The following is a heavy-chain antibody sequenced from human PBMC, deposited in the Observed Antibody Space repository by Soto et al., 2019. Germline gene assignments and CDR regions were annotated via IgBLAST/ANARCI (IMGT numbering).Heavy chain of an antibody. V-gene: IGHV3-23*01. CDR3: AKSTARGITIFGVVIPPADY. Sequence: PGGSLRLSCAASGFTFSSYAMSWVRQAPGKGLEWVSAISGSGGSTYYADSVKGRFTISRDNSKNTLYLQMNSLRAEDTAVYYWAKSTARGITIFGVVIPPADYWGQGTLVTVSS. J-gene: IGHJ4*02. CDR1: GFTFSSYA. CDR2: ISGSGGST. D-gene: IGHD3-3*01.